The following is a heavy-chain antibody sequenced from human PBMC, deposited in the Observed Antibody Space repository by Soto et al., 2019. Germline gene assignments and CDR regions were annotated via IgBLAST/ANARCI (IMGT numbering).Heavy chain of an antibody. V-gene: IGHV3-7*03. CDR3: DRHFHVPEVAGSVPANWFDP. Sequence: GGSLRLSCAASGFTFSSYWMSWVRQAPGKGLELVANIKQDGSEKYYVDSVKGRFTISRDNAKNSMYLQMNSLRAEDTAVYYCDRHFHVPEVAGSVPANWFDPWGQGTLVTVS. CDR2: IKQDGSEK. D-gene: IGHD6-19*01. J-gene: IGHJ5*02. CDR1: GFTFSSYW.